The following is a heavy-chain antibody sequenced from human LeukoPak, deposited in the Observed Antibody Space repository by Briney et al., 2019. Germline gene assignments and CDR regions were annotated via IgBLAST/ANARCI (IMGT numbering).Heavy chain of an antibody. V-gene: IGHV4-34*01. J-gene: IGHJ4*02. Sequence: SETLSLTCAVYGGSFSGYYWSWIRQPPGEGLEWIGEINHSGSTNYNPSLKSRVTISVDTSKNQFSLKLSSVTAADTAVYYCARRGYYYDSRRFDYWGQGTLVTVSS. CDR1: GGSFSGYY. D-gene: IGHD3-22*01. CDR3: ARRGYYYDSRRFDY. CDR2: INHSGST.